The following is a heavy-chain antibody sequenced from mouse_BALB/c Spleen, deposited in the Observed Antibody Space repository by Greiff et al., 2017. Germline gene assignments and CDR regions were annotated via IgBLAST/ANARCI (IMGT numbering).Heavy chain of an antibody. Sequence: VKLVESGPGLVAPSQSLSITCTVSGFSLTSYGVHWVRQPPGKGLEWLGVIWAGGSTNYNSALMSRLSISKDNSKSQVFLKMNSLQTDDTAMYYCARAGHYYCDYWGQGTTLTVSS. V-gene: IGHV2-9*02. CDR2: IWAGGST. D-gene: IGHD3-1*01. CDR3: ARAGHYYCDY. CDR1: GFSLTSYG. J-gene: IGHJ2*01.